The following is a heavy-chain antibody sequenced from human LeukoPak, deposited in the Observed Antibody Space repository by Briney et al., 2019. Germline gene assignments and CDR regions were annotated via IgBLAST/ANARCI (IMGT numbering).Heavy chain of an antibody. D-gene: IGHD5-18*01. CDR3: ARHSYGTFDY. J-gene: IGHJ4*02. CDR2: IYYSGNT. V-gene: IGHV4-39*01. Sequence: PSETLSLTCTVSGDSINTKNYYWGWIRQPPGKGLEWIGSIYYSGNTYYNPSLKSRVTLSIDTSKNQFSLRLGSVTAADTAVYHCARHSYGTFDYWGQGTLVTVSS. CDR1: GDSINTKNYY.